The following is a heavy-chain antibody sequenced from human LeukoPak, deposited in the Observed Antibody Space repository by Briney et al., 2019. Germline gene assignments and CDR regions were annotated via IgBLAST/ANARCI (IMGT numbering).Heavy chain of an antibody. CDR2: IYYSGST. CDR1: GDSISSSYY. CDR3: ARHKDYYYSYMDV. Sequence: SETLSLTCTVSGDSISSSYYWGWIRQPPGKGLEWIGSIYYSGSTYYNPSLTSRVTISVDTSKNQFSLKLSSVTAADTAVYYCARHKDYYYSYMDVWGKGTTVTISS. J-gene: IGHJ6*03. V-gene: IGHV4-39*01.